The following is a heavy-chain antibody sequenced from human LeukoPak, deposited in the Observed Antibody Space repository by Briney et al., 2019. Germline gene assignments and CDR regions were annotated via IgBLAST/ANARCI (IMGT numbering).Heavy chain of an antibody. J-gene: IGHJ4*02. D-gene: IGHD1-14*01. CDR3: ARLNGNHFDY. CDR1: GYNFTGYH. CDR2: INPNSGAT. V-gene: IGHV1-2*02. Sequence: ASVKVSCKASGYNFTGYHMHGVRQAPGQGLEWMAWINPNSGATDYAQKFQGRVTMTRDTSTSTAYMELSRLRSDDTAVYYCARLNGNHFDYWGQGTLVTVSS.